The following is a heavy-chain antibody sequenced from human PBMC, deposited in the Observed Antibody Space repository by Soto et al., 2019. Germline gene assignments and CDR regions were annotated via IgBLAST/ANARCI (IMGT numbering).Heavy chain of an antibody. Sequence: EVQLLESGGDLVQPGGSLRLSCAGSGFTFSRYAMNWVRQAPGKGLEWVSGISGSGGITKYADSVKGRFTISRDNSGNTLELEMNSLRGEDTAVYYCAKRQIAAAGDYYYYYGMDVWGQGTTVTVSS. CDR1: GFTFSRYA. J-gene: IGHJ6*02. D-gene: IGHD6-13*01. CDR3: AKRQIAAAGDYYYYYGMDV. V-gene: IGHV3-23*01. CDR2: ISGSGGIT.